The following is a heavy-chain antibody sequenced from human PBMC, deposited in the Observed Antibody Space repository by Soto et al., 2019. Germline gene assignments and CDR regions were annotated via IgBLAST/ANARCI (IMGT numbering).Heavy chain of an antibody. CDR3: ARIESGYYGTSFDY. V-gene: IGHV4-39*01. J-gene: IGHJ4*02. D-gene: IGHD3-9*01. Sequence: PSETLSLTCTVSGGSISSSSYYWGWIRQPPGKGLEWIGSIYYSGSTYYNPSLKSRVTISVDTSKNQFSLKLSSVTAADTAVYYCARIESGYYGTSFDYWGQGTLVTV. CDR1: GGSISSSSYY. CDR2: IYYSGST.